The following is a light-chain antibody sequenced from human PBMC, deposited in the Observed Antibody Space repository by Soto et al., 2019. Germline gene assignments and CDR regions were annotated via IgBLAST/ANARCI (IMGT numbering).Light chain of an antibody. CDR3: QQYDTSPLT. CDR1: QYVSRSY. J-gene: IGKJ4*01. V-gene: IGKV3-20*01. CDR2: GAS. Sequence: EIVLTQSPGTLSLSPGERATLSCRASQYVSRSYLAWYQQKPGQGPRLLIHGASSRATGIPDRFSGSESGTDFTLTMSRLEPEDFAVYYCQQYDTSPLTFGGGTKVEIK.